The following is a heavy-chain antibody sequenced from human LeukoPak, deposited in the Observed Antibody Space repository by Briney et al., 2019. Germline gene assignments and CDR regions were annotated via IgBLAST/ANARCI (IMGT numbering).Heavy chain of an antibody. CDR3: ARDGYCANGVCYGWFDT. J-gene: IGHJ5*02. Sequence: GGSLRLSCAASGFTFSSYSMNWVRQAPGKGLEWVSSISSSSSYIYYADSVKGRFTISRDNAKNSLYLQMNSLRAEDTAVYYCARDGYCANGVCYGWFDTWGQGTLVTVSS. CDR1: GFTFSSYS. V-gene: IGHV3-21*01. CDR2: ISSSSSYI. D-gene: IGHD2-8*01.